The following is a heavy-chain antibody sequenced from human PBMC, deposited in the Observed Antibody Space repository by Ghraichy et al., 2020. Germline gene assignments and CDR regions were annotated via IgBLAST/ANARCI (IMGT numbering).Heavy chain of an antibody. Sequence: GGSLRLSCAASGFTFSSYAMSWVRQAPGKGLEWVSAISGSGGSTYYADSVKGRFTISRDNSKNTLYLQMNSLRAEDTAVYYCAKLSLIVVVPAAIYNWGQGTLVTVSS. CDR3: AKLSLIVVVPAAIYN. D-gene: IGHD2-2*02. J-gene: IGHJ4*02. CDR1: GFTFSSYA. CDR2: ISGSGGST. V-gene: IGHV3-23*01.